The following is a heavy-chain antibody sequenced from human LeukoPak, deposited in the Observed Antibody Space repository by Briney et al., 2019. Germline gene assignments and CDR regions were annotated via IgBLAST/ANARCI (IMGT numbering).Heavy chain of an antibody. CDR1: GGSISSYY. Sequence: SETLSLTCTVPGGSISSYYWSWIRQPPGKGLEWIGYIYYSGSTNYNPSLKSRVTISVDTSKNQFSLKLSSVTAADTAVYYCARSVLRSGGLDLWGRGTLVTVSS. CDR3: ARSVLRSGGLDL. V-gene: IGHV4-59*08. D-gene: IGHD3-10*01. J-gene: IGHJ2*01. CDR2: IYYSGST.